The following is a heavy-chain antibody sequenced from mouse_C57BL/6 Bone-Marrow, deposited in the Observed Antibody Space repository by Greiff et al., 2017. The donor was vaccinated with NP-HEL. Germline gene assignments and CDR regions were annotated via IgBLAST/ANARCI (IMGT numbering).Heavy chain of an antibody. J-gene: IGHJ3*01. CDR2: IGSGSSTI. Sequence: DVQLVESGGGLVKPGGSLKLSCAASGFTFSDYGMHWVRQAPEKGLEWVAYIGSGSSTIYYADTVTGRFTISRDNAKTTLFLQMTSLGSEDTAMDYCARKGMGYDYDGGFAYWGQGTLVTVSA. D-gene: IGHD2-4*01. CDR3: ARKGMGYDYDGGFAY. CDR1: GFTFSDYG. V-gene: IGHV5-17*01.